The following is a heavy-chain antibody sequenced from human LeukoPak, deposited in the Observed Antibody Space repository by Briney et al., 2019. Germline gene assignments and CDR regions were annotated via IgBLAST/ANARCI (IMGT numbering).Heavy chain of an antibody. J-gene: IGHJ4*02. Sequence: SETLSLTCAVYGGSFSGYYWSWIRHPPGKGLEWIGEINHSGSTNYNPSLKSRVTISVDTSKNQFSLKLSSVTAADTAVYYCARGQGVSSWYRYWGQGTLVTVSS. D-gene: IGHD6-13*01. V-gene: IGHV4-34*01. CDR2: INHSGST. CDR1: GGSFSGYY. CDR3: ARGQGVSSWYRY.